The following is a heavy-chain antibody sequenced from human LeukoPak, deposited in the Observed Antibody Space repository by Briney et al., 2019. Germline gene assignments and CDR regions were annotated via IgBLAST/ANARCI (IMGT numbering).Heavy chain of an antibody. CDR1: EYTLTDLS. D-gene: IGHD3-22*01. J-gene: IGHJ4*02. Sequence: APVKVSCKVSEYTLTDLSIHWVGQARGKGVEGMGVCVSEEGKTIYAQKFQGRVTMTEDTSTGTSYMELCSLRSEETAVYFCATDRSNYDRFVFDYWGQGTLVTVSS. CDR3: ATDRSNYDRFVFDY. V-gene: IGHV1-24*01. CDR2: CVSEEGKT.